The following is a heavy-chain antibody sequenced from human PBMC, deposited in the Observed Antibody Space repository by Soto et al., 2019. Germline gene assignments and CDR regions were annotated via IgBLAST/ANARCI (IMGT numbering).Heavy chain of an antibody. J-gene: IGHJ6*02. D-gene: IGHD3-3*01. V-gene: IGHV1-69*13. Sequence: SVKVSCKASGRTWSSYAIRWVRQAPGQWLEWMGGIIPIFGTANYAQKFQGRVTITADESTSTAYMELSSLRSDDTAVYYCARDSNYYYWSGIHYYYGMDVWGQGATVTVSS. CDR1: GRTWSSYA. CDR3: ARDSNYYYWSGIHYYYGMDV. CDR2: IIPIFGTA.